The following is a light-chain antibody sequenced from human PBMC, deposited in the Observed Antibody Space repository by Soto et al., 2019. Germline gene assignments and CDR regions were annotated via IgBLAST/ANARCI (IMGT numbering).Light chain of an antibody. CDR2: KAS. CDR1: QSISSW. J-gene: IGKJ1*01. CDR3: QQYNTYSRTWT. Sequence: DIQMTQSPSTLSASVGDRVTITCRASQSISSWLAWYQQKPGKAPKLLIYKASSLESEVPSRFSGSGSGTEFTLTISSLQPDDFATFYCQQYNTYSRTWTFGQGTKVEIK. V-gene: IGKV1-5*03.